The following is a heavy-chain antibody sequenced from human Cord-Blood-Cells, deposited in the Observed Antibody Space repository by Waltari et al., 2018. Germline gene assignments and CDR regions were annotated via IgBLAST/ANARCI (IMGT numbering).Heavy chain of an antibody. J-gene: IGHJ6*03. CDR3: ARRQPYSYGYYYYYYMDV. CDR1: GGSFSGYY. D-gene: IGHD5-18*01. V-gene: IGHV4-34*01. CDR2: INHSGST. Sequence: QVQLQQWGAGLLKPSETLSLTCAVHGGSFSGYYWSWIRQPPGKGLEWIGEINHSGSTNYNPSLKSRVTISVDTSKNQFSLKLSSVTAADTAVYYCARRQPYSYGYYYYYYMDVWGKGTTVTVSS.